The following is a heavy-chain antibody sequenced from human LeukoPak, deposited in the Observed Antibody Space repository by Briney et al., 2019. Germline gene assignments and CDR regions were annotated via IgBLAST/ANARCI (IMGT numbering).Heavy chain of an antibody. CDR2: INAGNGNT. Sequence: ASVKVSCKASGYTFTSYAMHWVRQAPGQRLEWMGWINAGNGNTKYSQKFQGRVTITRDTSASTAYMELSSLRSEDTAVYYCARALGIVYSRPFDYWGQGTLVTVSS. V-gene: IGHV1-3*01. CDR1: GYTFTSYA. J-gene: IGHJ4*02. D-gene: IGHD3-22*01. CDR3: ARALGIVYSRPFDY.